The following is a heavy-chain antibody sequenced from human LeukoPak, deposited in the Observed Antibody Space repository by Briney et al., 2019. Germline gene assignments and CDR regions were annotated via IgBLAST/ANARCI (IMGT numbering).Heavy chain of an antibody. D-gene: IGHD2-2*01. CDR2: INYSGSTF. Sequence: SETLSLTCAVYGGSFSGYYWSWIRQPPGKGLEWIGYINYSGSTFHYNPSLKSRVTISVDTSKNQFSLRLSSVTAADTAVYYCASTNCSSASCYGANWFDPWGQGTLVTVSS. J-gene: IGHJ5*02. CDR1: GGSFSGYY. CDR3: ASTNCSSASCYGANWFDP. V-gene: IGHV4-34*01.